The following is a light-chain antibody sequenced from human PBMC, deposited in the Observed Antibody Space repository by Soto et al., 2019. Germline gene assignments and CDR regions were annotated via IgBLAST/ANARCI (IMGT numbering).Light chain of an antibody. Sequence: DMQMTQSPSTLSASVGDRVIITCRASQAIRSDLGWYQQKPGEAPKRLIYAASLLQSGVPSRFSGSGSGTEFTLTISSLQSEDSATYYCLQYNSYPPAFGQGTKVEIE. V-gene: IGKV1-17*01. CDR2: AAS. CDR3: LQYNSYPPA. J-gene: IGKJ1*01. CDR1: QAIRSD.